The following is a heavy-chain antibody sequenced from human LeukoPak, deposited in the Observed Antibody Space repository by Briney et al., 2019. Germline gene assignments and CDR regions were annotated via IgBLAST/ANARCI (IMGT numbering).Heavy chain of an antibody. J-gene: IGHJ6*03. CDR3: ASRRLGTIAAAGYYYYYYMDV. CDR1: GYTFTSYD. Sequence: ASVKVSCKASGYTFTSYDINWVRQATGQGLEWMGWMNPNSGNTGYAQKFQGRVTMTRNTSISTAYMELSSLRSEDTAVYYCASRRLGTIAAAGYYYYYYMDVWGKGTTVTVSS. D-gene: IGHD6-13*01. V-gene: IGHV1-8*01. CDR2: MNPNSGNT.